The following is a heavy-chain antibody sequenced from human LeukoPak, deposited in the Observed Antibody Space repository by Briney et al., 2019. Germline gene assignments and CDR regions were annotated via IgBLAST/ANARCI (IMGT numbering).Heavy chain of an antibody. CDR2: FDPEDGET. Sequence: ASVKVSCKVSGYTLTELSMHWVQQAPGKGLEWMGGFDPEDGETIYAQKFQGRVTMTEDTSTDTAYMELSSLRSEDTAVYYCATTPSTYGAFDIWGQGTMVTVSS. CDR1: GYTLTELS. J-gene: IGHJ3*02. V-gene: IGHV1-24*01. CDR3: ATTPSTYGAFDI. D-gene: IGHD2-2*01.